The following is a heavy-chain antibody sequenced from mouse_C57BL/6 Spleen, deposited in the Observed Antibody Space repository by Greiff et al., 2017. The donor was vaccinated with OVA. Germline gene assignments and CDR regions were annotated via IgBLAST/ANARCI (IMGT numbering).Heavy chain of an antibody. Sequence: DVKLVESGGGLVQPGGSLKLSCAASGFTFSDYYMYWVRQTPEKRLEWVAYISNGGGSTYYPDTVKGRFTISRDNAKNTLYLQMSRLKSEDTAMYYCARHNYGNYSYAMDYWGQGTSVTVSS. CDR1: GFTFSDYY. CDR3: ARHNYGNYSYAMDY. V-gene: IGHV5-12*01. CDR2: ISNGGGST. D-gene: IGHD2-1*01. J-gene: IGHJ4*01.